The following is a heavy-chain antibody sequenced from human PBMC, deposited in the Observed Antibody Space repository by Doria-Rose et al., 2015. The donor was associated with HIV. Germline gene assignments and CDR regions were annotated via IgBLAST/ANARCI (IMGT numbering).Heavy chain of an antibody. CDR2: NFSDDER. CDR3: ARIKSSRWYHKYYFDF. CDR1: GVSLSSPGMG. D-gene: IGHD6-13*01. J-gene: IGHJ4*02. V-gene: IGHV2-26*01. Sequence: QVTLKESSPVLVKPTETLTLTCTVSGVSLSSPGMGVSWIRQPPGKALEWLANNFSDDERSYKTSLKSRLTISRGTSKSQVVLTMTDMDPVDTATYYCARIKSSRWYHKYYFDFWGQGTLVIVSA.